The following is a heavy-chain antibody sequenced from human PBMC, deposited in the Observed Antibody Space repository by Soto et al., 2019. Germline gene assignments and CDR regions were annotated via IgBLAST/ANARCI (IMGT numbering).Heavy chain of an antibody. CDR2: IYYIGAT. CDR3: AREEKQLSRYGGDFDY. V-gene: IGHV4-61*01. J-gene: IGHJ4*02. Sequence: SETLSLTCSVSDGSVNSGNYYWSWIRQPPGKGLEWIGHIYYIGATDYNPSLKSRVTISVDTSKNQFSLKVTSVTAADTAVYFCAREEKQLSRYGGDFDYWGQGILVTVSS. CDR1: DGSVNSGNYY. D-gene: IGHD3-16*01.